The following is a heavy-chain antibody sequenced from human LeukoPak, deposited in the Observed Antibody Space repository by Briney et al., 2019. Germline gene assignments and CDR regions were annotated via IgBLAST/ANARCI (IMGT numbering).Heavy chain of an antibody. CDR2: ISYDGSNK. CDR1: GFTFSSYG. J-gene: IGHJ4*02. Sequence: GRSLRLSCAASGFTFSSYGMHWVRQAPGKGLEWVAVISYDGSNKYYADSVKGRFTISRDNSKNTLYLQMNSLRAEDTAVYYCARVAYSSSWYDYWGQGTLVTVSS. V-gene: IGHV3-30*03. D-gene: IGHD6-13*01. CDR3: ARVAYSSSWYDY.